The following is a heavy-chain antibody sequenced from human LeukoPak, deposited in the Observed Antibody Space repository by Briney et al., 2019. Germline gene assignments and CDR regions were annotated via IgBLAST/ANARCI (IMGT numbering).Heavy chain of an antibody. CDR1: GYTFSGHY. V-gene: IGHV1-69*02. CDR2: IIPILGIA. Sequence: GASVKVSCKASGYTFSGHYMHWVRQAPGQGLEWMGRIIPILGIANYAQKFQGRVTITADKSTSTAYMELSSLRSEDTAVYYCARPSPLLVSSSSWYSFDYWGQGTLVTVSS. J-gene: IGHJ4*02. D-gene: IGHD6-13*01. CDR3: ARPSPLLVSSSSWYSFDY.